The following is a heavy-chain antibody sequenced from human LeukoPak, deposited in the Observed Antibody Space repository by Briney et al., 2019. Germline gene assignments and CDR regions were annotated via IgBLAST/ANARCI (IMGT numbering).Heavy chain of an antibody. CDR3: ARDQYYYDSSGYYYGENWFDP. Sequence: GGSLRLSCAASGFTFSSYWMHWVRQAPGKGLVWVSRINSDGSTTSYADSVKGRFTISRDNAKNTLYLQMNSLRAEDTAVYYCARDQYYYDSSGYYYGENWFDPWGQGTLVTVSS. J-gene: IGHJ5*02. CDR2: INSDGSTT. CDR1: GFTFSSYW. D-gene: IGHD3-22*01. V-gene: IGHV3-74*01.